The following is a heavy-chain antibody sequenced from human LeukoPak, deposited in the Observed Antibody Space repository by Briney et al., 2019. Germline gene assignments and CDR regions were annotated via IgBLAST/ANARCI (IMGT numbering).Heavy chain of an antibody. Sequence: SGGSLRLSCAASGFTFSSYGMHWVRQAPGKGLEWVAVIWYDGSNKYYADSVKGRFTISRDNSKNTLYLQMNSLRAEDTAVYYCARDMCYDILTGYADFDYWGQGTLVTVSS. D-gene: IGHD3-9*01. CDR2: IWYDGSNK. J-gene: IGHJ4*02. CDR1: GFTFSSYG. V-gene: IGHV3-33*01. CDR3: ARDMCYDILTGYADFDY.